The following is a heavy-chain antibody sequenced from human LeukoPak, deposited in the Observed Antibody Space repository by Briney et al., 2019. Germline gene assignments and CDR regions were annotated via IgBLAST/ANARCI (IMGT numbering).Heavy chain of an antibody. D-gene: IGHD4-17*01. J-gene: IGHJ3*02. V-gene: IGHV1-2*06. CDR2: INPNSGGT. CDR3: ARENYGDYAPGAFDI. CDR1: GYTFTGYY. Sequence: ASVKVSCKASGYTFTGYYMHWVRQAPGQGLEWMGRINPNSGGTNYAQKFQGRVTMTRDTSISTAYMELSRLRSDDTAVYYCARENYGDYAPGAFDIWGQGTMVTVSS.